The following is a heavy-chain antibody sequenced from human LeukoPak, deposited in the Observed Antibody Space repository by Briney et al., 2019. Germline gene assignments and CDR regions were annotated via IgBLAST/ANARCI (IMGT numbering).Heavy chain of an antibody. J-gene: IGHJ3*02. CDR2: IYYSGST. D-gene: IGHD4-17*01. V-gene: IGHV4-30-4*01. Sequence: PQTMSLTCTVSGGSLSSGDYYWSWIRQPPGKGLEWIGYIYYSGSTYYNPSLKSRLTISVDTSKNQFSLKLTYLTAAGTAVYYCAREGTTVTMAENAFDIWGQGTMVTVSS. CDR1: GGSLSSGDYY. CDR3: AREGTTVTMAENAFDI.